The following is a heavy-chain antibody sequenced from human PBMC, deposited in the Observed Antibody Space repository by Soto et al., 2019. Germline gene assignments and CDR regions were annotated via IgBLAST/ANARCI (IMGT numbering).Heavy chain of an antibody. J-gene: IGHJ4*02. D-gene: IGHD3-16*01. Sequence: GASVKVSCKASGDTFSRNALNWVRQAPGQGLDWMGGIIPIFGTAIYAQNFQDRVTITADKSTSTAYMELSSLRSEDTAVYFCVRGLFGLSLFYFDYWGPGTLVTVSS. CDR2: IIPIFGTA. CDR1: GDTFSRNA. CDR3: VRGLFGLSLFYFDY. V-gene: IGHV1-69*06.